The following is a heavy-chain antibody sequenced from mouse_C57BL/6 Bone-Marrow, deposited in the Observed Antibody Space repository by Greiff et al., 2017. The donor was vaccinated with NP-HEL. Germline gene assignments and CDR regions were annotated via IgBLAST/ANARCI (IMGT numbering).Heavy chain of an antibody. CDR1: GYSITSYY. CDR2: ISYSGST. D-gene: IGHD1-1*01. CDR3: ARSGHYGSSYSYAMDY. Sequence: EVKLMESGPGLAKPSQTLSLTCSVTGYSITSYYWNWIRKFPGNKLEYMGYISYSGSTYYNPSLKSRISITRDTSKNQYYLQLNSVTTEDTATYYGARSGHYGSSYSYAMDYWGQGTSVTVSS. J-gene: IGHJ4*01. V-gene: IGHV3-8*01.